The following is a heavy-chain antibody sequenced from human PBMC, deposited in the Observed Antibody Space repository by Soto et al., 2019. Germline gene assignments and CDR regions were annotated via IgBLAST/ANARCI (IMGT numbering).Heavy chain of an antibody. Sequence: SVKVSCKASGGTFSSYAISWVRQAPGQGLEWMGGIIPIFGTANYAQKFQGRVTITADESTSTAYMELSSLRSEDTAVYYCARGVQLWYDRYYFDYWGQGTLVTVSS. CDR1: GGTFSSYA. CDR3: ARGVQLWYDRYYFDY. D-gene: IGHD5-18*01. J-gene: IGHJ4*02. V-gene: IGHV1-69*13. CDR2: IIPIFGTA.